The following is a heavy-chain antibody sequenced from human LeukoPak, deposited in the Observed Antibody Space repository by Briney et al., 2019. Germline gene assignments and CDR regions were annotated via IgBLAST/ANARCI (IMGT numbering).Heavy chain of an antibody. CDR1: GFTFSSYA. CDR2: ISSNGGST. J-gene: IGHJ3*02. Sequence: GRSLRLSCSASGFTFSSYAMHWVRQAPGKGLEYGSVISSNGGSTYYAHSVKGRFTISRDNSKNTLYLQMSSLRAEDTAVYYCVKTLISVAGTGAFDIWGQGTMVTVSS. V-gene: IGHV3-64D*09. CDR3: VKTLISVAGTGAFDI. D-gene: IGHD6-19*01.